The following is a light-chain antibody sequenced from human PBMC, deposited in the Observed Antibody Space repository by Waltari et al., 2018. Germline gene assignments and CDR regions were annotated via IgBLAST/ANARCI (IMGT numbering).Light chain of an antibody. CDR2: AAS. CDR1: QGITTY. V-gene: IGKV1-27*01. CDR3: QKYNDAPWT. J-gene: IGKJ1*01. Sequence: DFQSTRPPSSLSASVRHRLTTTCRASQGITTYLAWYQQRPGKVPTLLIYAASTLQSGVPSRFSGSGSGTDFTLTISSLQPEDVATYYCQKYNDAPWTFGQGTKVEI.